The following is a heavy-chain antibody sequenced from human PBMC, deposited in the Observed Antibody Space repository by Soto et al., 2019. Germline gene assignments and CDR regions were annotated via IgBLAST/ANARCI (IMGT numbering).Heavy chain of an antibody. CDR1: GFTLGTYG. V-gene: IGHV3-23*01. CDR2: ISGGGGST. Sequence: EVQLLESGGGLVQPGGSLRLSWAASGFTLGTYGMNWVRQAQGKGLEWVSGISGGGGSTYYADSVKGRFTISRDPSKNTVFLEMNSLRAEDTAVYYCAKGFIVVVTVLRPDDAFDVWGQGTLVTVSS. CDR3: AKGFIVVVTVLRPDDAFDV. J-gene: IGHJ3*01. D-gene: IGHD2-21*02.